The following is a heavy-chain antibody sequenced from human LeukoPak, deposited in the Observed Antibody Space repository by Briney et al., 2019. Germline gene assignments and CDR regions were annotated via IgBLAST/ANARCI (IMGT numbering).Heavy chain of an antibody. Sequence: SETLSLTCAVSGGSISSGGYSWSWIRQPPGKGLEWIGYIYYSGSTYYNPSLKSRVTISVDTSKNQFSLKLSSVTAADTAVYYCARHVPGIAVAGTRAYNWFDPWGQGTLVTVSS. CDR1: GGSISSGGYS. J-gene: IGHJ5*02. D-gene: IGHD6-19*01. V-gene: IGHV4-30-2*03. CDR3: ARHVPGIAVAGTRAYNWFDP. CDR2: IYYSGST.